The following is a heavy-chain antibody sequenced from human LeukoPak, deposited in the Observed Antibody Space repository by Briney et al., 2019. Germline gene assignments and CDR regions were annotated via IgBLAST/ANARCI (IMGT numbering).Heavy chain of an antibody. CDR3: ARDRCSSTSCYVSWFDP. CDR2: IYYTGST. V-gene: IGHV4-59*11. CDR1: GGSISSHY. D-gene: IGHD2-2*01. Sequence: SETLSLTCTVSGGSISSHYWSWIRQPPGKGLEWIGYIYYTGSTNYNPSLKSRVTMSVDTSKNQFSLKLSSVTAADTAVYYCARDRCSSTSCYVSWFDPWGQGTLVTVSS. J-gene: IGHJ5*02.